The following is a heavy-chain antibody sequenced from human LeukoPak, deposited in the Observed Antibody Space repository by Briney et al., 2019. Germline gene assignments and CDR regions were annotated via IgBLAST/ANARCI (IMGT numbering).Heavy chain of an antibody. CDR2: INSDGSST. J-gene: IGHJ4*02. D-gene: IGHD3-22*01. CDR1: GFTFSSYW. V-gene: IGHV3-74*01. CDR3: ASEYYYDSSGVDY. Sequence: PGGSLRLSCAASGFTFSSYWMYWVRQVPGKGLVWVSRINSDGSSTSYADSVKGRFSISRDNAKNTLYLQMSSLRAEDTAVYYCASEYYYDSSGVDYWGQGTLVTVSS.